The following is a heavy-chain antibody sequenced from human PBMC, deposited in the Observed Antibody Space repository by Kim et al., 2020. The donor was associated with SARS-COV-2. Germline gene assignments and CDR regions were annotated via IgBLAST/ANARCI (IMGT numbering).Heavy chain of an antibody. V-gene: IGHV1-69*13. CDR3: ARTSKPFGYGSPWAHN. CDR1: GGTFSSYA. Sequence: SVKVSCKASGGTFSSYAISWVRQAPGQGLEWMGGIIPIFGTANYAQKFQGRVTITADESTSTAYMELSSLRSEDTAMYYCARTSKPFGYGSPWAHNWGQGTLVTVSS. CDR2: IIPIFGTA. J-gene: IGHJ4*02. D-gene: IGHD5-18*01.